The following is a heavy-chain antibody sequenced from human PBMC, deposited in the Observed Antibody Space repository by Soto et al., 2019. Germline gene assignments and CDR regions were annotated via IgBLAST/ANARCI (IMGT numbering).Heavy chain of an antibody. CDR2: INPSGGNT. D-gene: IGHD2-2*01. V-gene: IGHV1-46*01. J-gene: IGHJ6*02. Sequence: GASVKVSCKASGYTFTSYCMHWVRQAPGQGLEWMGIINPSGGNTSYAQKLQGRVTMTTDTSTSTAYMELRSLRSDDTAVYYCARAGDIVIVVVPAVPKEGCYYGMDXWGQGTTVTVSS. CDR3: ARAGDIVIVVVPAVPKEGCYYGMDX. CDR1: GYTFTSYC.